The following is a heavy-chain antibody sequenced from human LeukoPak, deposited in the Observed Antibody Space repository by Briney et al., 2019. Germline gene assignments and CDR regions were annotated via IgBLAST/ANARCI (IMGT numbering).Heavy chain of an antibody. CDR1: GFTFSSYG. CDR2: ISGSGRST. D-gene: IGHD2-2*01. CDR3: AKRLNCSTTSCYAFDI. Sequence: GGSLRLSCAASGFTFSSYGMSWVRQAPGKGLEWVSGISGSGRSTYYADSVKGRFTISRDNSKNTLYLQMNSLRAEDTAVYYCAKRLNCSTTSCYAFDIWGQGTMVTVSS. J-gene: IGHJ3*02. V-gene: IGHV3-23*01.